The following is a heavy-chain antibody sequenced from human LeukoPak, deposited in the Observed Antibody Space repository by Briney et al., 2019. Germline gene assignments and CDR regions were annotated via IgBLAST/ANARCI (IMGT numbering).Heavy chain of an antibody. J-gene: IGHJ4*02. CDR3: ARHRLSGDGSGSLAY. Sequence: SETLSLTCAVYGGSFSGYYWSWIRQPPGKGLEWIGEINHSGSTNYNPSLKSRVTISVDTSKNQFSLKLSSVTAADTAVYYCARHRLSGDGSGSLAYWGQGTLVTVSS. D-gene: IGHD3-10*01. CDR2: INHSGST. CDR1: GGSFSGYY. V-gene: IGHV4-34*01.